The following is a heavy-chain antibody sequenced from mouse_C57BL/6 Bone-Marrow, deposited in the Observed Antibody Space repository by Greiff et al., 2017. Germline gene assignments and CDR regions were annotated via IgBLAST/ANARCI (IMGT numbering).Heavy chain of an antibody. Sequence: VKLVESGPGLVQPSQSLSITCTVSGFSLTSYGVHWVRQSPGKGLEWLGVIWSGGSTDYNAAFISRLSISKDNSKSPVFFKMNSLQADDAGIYYCGRSYDFWALMDYWGQGTSVTVSS. J-gene: IGHJ4*01. CDR1: GFSLTSYG. D-gene: IGHD2-4*01. V-gene: IGHV2-2*01. CDR3: GRSYDFWALMDY. CDR2: IWSGGST.